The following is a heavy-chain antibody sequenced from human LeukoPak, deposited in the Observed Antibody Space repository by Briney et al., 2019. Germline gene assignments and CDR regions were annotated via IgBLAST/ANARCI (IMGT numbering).Heavy chain of an antibody. V-gene: IGHV3-48*01. J-gene: IGHJ4*02. CDR3: AKGRQQWLVRVVDY. CDR2: ISSSSSTI. Sequence: GGSLRLSCAASGFTFSSYSMNWVRQAPGKGLEWVSYISSSSSTIYYADSVKGRFTISRDNAKNSLYLQMNSLRAEDTAVYYCAKGRQQWLVRVVDYWGQGTLVTVSS. CDR1: GFTFSSYS. D-gene: IGHD6-19*01.